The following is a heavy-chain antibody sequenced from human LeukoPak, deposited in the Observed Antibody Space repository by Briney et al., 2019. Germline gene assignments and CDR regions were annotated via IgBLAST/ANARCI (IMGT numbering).Heavy chain of an antibody. CDR2: IYHSGST. Sequence: SETLSLTCAVSGGSISSSNWWSWVRQPPGKGLEWIGEIYHSGSTNYNPSLKSRVTISVDKSKNQFSLKLSSVTAADTAVYYCARAFADGSGSHRIRYYFDYWGQGSLVTVSS. V-gene: IGHV4-4*02. CDR3: ARAFADGSGSHRIRYYFDY. CDR1: GGSISSSNW. J-gene: IGHJ4*02. D-gene: IGHD3-10*01.